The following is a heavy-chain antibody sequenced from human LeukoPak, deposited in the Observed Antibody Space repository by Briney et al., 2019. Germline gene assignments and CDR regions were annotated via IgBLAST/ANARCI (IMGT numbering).Heavy chain of an antibody. CDR2: IKEDGSEK. V-gene: IGHV3-7*01. Sequence: GGPLRLSCAASGFSFNNYWMNWVRQAPGKGLEWVANIKEDGSEKYYVDSVKGRFTISSDNAKNSLYLQMSSLRAEDTAVYYCARDRGHYYYGMDVWGQGTTVTVSS. CDR1: GFSFNNYW. CDR3: ARDRGHYYYGMDV. J-gene: IGHJ6*02. D-gene: IGHD6-25*01.